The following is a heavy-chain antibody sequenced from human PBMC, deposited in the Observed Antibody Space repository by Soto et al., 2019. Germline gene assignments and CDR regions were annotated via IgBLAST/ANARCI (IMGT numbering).Heavy chain of an antibody. V-gene: IGHV4-59*01. CDR1: GGSISSYY. J-gene: IGHJ3*02. CDR3: ARVKRYNWNYPDAFDI. D-gene: IGHD1-7*01. Sequence: PSETLSLTCTVSGGSISSYYWSWIRQPPGKGLEWIGYIYSSGSTDYNPSLKSRVTISVDTSKNQFSLKLSSVTAADTAVYYCARVKRYNWNYPDAFDIWGQRTMVTVSS. CDR2: IYSSGST.